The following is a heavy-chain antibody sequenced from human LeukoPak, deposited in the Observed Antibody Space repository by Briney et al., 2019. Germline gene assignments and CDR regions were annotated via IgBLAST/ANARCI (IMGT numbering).Heavy chain of an antibody. Sequence: GGSLRLSCAASGFTFSAYWMHWVRQSPGRGLVWVARINGDGITTSYADSVKGRFTISRDNAKKTLYLQMNSLSGEDTAVFYCARAGVGFDYWGQGPLVTLSS. V-gene: IGHV3-74*01. CDR2: INGDGITT. J-gene: IGHJ4*02. CDR1: GFTFSAYW. D-gene: IGHD1-26*01. CDR3: ARAGVGFDY.